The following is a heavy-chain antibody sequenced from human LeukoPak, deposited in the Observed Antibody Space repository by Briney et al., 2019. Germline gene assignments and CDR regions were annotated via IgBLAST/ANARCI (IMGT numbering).Heavy chain of an antibody. CDR3: ARWAVTGIYLDS. CDR1: GVTFSSYS. V-gene: IGHV3-7*01. Sequence: GGSLRLSCAASGVTFSSYSMNWVRQAPGKGLEWVANIKQDGSEKHYVDSVKGRFTISRDNAKNSLYLQVNGLRAEDTAVYYCARWAVTGIYLDSWGQGTLLTVSS. J-gene: IGHJ4*02. D-gene: IGHD6-19*01. CDR2: IKQDGSEK.